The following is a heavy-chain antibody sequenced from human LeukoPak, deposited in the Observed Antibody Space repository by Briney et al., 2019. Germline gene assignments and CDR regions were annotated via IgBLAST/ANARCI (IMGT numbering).Heavy chain of an antibody. V-gene: IGHV1-2*02. CDR2: INPNIGGT. D-gene: IGHD3-10*01. CDR3: ARDPVYGSGTKLNWFDP. J-gene: IGHJ5*02. Sequence: GASVKVSCKASGYTFTGYYMHWVRQAPGQGLEGMGWINPNIGGTNYAQKFQGRVTMTRDTSISTAYMELSRLRSDDTAVYYCARDPVYGSGTKLNWFDPWGQGTLVTVSS. CDR1: GYTFTGYY.